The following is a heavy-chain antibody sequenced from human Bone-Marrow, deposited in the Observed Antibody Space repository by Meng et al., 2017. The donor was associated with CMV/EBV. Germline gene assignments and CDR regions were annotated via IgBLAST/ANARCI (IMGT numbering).Heavy chain of an antibody. CDR2: IYYSGST. V-gene: IGHV4-59*01. D-gene: IGHD3-9*01. Sequence: SETLSLTCTVSGGSISSYYWSWIRQPPGKGLEWIGYIYYSGSTNYNPSLKSRVTISVDTSKNQFSLKLSSVTAADTAVYYCARDGYYDILTGYYPPGAFEIWGQGTMVTVSS. CDR1: GGSISSYY. CDR3: ARDGYYDILTGYYPPGAFEI. J-gene: IGHJ3*02.